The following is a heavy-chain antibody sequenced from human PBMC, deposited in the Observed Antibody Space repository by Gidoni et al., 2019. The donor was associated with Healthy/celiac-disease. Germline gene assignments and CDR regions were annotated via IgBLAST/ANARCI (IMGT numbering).Heavy chain of an antibody. CDR3: ARDLKLLWFGELSDHDAFDI. D-gene: IGHD3-10*01. J-gene: IGHJ3*02. V-gene: IGHV1-46*01. CDR2: INPSGGST. CDR1: GYTFTSYY. Sequence: QVQLVQSGAEVKKPGASVQVSCTASGYTFTSYYMHWVRQAPGQGLEWMGIINPSGGSTSYAQKFQGRVTMTRDTSTSTVYMELSSLRSEDTAVYYCARDLKLLWFGELSDHDAFDIWGQGTMVTVSS.